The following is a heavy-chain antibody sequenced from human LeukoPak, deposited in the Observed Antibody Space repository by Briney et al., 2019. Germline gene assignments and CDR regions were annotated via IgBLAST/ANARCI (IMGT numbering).Heavy chain of an antibody. V-gene: IGHV1-2*02. J-gene: IGHJ4*02. CDR1: GYTFTGYY. CDR2: INPNSGGT. CDR3: ARDHLVGADRYFDY. Sequence: ASVKVSCKASGYTFTGYYMHWVRQAPGQGLEWMGWINPNSGGTNYAQKFQGRVTMTRDTSISTAYMELSRLRSDDTAVYYCARDHLVGADRYFDYWGQGTLVTVSS. D-gene: IGHD3-10*01.